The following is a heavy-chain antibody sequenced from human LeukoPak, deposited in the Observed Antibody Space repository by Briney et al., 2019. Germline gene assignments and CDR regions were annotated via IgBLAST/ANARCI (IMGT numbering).Heavy chain of an antibody. D-gene: IGHD3-3*01. Sequence: SVKVSCKASGYTFTTYAISWVRQAPGQGLEWMGGIIPIFGTANYAQKFQGRVTITADESTSTAYMELSSLRSEDTAVYYCARAGDDFWSGYYTGWGQGTLVTVSS. CDR3: ARAGDDFWSGYYTG. J-gene: IGHJ4*02. CDR1: GYTFTTYA. CDR2: IIPIFGTA. V-gene: IGHV1-69*13.